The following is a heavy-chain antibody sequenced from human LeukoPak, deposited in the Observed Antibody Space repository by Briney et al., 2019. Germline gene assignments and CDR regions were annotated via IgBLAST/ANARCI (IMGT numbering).Heavy chain of an antibody. D-gene: IGHD2-15*01. V-gene: IGHV4-39*07. CDR3: ARAFSVGNYYYMDV. Sequence: SETLSLTCTVSGGSISSSSYYWGWIRQPPGKGLEWIGSIYYSGSTYYNPSLKSRVTISVDTSKNQFSLKLSSVTAADTAVYYCARAFSVGNYYYMDVWGKGTTVTISS. J-gene: IGHJ6*03. CDR1: GGSISSSSYY. CDR2: IYYSGST.